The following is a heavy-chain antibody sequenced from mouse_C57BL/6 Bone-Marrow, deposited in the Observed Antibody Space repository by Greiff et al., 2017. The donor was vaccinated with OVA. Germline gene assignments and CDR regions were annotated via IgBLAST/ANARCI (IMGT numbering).Heavy chain of an antibody. CDR2: INYDGSST. CDR3: ARDGGRDAMDY. J-gene: IGHJ4*01. D-gene: IGHD3-3*01. Sequence: EVMLVESEGGLVQPGSSMKLSCTASGFTFSDYYMAWVRQVPEKGLEWVANINYDGSSTYYLDSLKSRFIISRDNAKNILYLQMSSLKSEDTDTYYCARDGGRDAMDYWGQGTSVTVSS. CDR1: GFTFSDYY. V-gene: IGHV5-16*01.